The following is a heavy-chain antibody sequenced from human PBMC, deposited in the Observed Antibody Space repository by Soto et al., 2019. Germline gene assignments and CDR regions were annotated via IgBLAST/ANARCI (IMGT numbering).Heavy chain of an antibody. CDR2: IRSKANSYVT. Sequence: GGSLRLSCAASGFTFSGSAMHWVRQASGKGLEWVGRIRSKANSYVTAYAASVKGRFTISRDDSKNTAYLQMNSLKTEDTAVYYCTRLAVAGTGHPDYWGQGTLVTVSS. CDR1: GFTFSGSA. J-gene: IGHJ4*02. CDR3: TRLAVAGTGHPDY. V-gene: IGHV3-73*01. D-gene: IGHD6-19*01.